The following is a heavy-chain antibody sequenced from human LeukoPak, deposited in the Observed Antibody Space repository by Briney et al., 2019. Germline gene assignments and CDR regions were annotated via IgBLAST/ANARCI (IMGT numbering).Heavy chain of an antibody. V-gene: IGHV1-2*02. CDR3: ARSESYYDSSGYYDYFDY. J-gene: IGHJ4*02. CDR2: INPNSGGT. Sequence: ASVKVSCKASGGTFSSYTISWVRQAPGQGLEWMGRINPNSGGTNYAQKFQGRVTMTRDTSISTAYMELSRLRSDDTAVYYCARSESYYDSSGYYDYFDYWGQGTLVTVSS. D-gene: IGHD3-22*01. CDR1: GGTFSSYT.